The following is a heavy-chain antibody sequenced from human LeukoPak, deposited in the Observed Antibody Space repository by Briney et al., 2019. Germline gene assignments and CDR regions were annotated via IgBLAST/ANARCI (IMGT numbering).Heavy chain of an antibody. CDR2: IVVGSGNT. J-gene: IGHJ4*02. D-gene: IGHD1-7*01. CDR1: GSTFTSSA. V-gene: IGHV1-58*01. Sequence: AASVKVSCKASGSTFTSSAVQWVRQARGQRLEWIGWIVVGSGNTNYAQKFQERVTITRDMSTSTAYMELSSLRSEDTAVYYCAADRANWNYDYWGQGTLVTVSS. CDR3: AADRANWNYDY.